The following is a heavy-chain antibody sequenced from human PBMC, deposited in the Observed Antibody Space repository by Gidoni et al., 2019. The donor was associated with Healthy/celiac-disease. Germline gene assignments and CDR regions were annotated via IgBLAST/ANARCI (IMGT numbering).Heavy chain of an antibody. CDR3: ARVGRKYYGSGSYFDY. CDR1: GYTFPSYY. Sequence: QVQLVQSGAAVKKPGASVKVSCKASGYTFPSYYMHWVRQAPGQGLEWMGIINPSGGSTSYAQKFQGRVTMTRDKSTSTVYMGLSSLRAEDTAVYYCARVGRKYYGSGSYFDYWGQGTLVTVSS. V-gene: IGHV1-46*01. CDR2: INPSGGST. J-gene: IGHJ4*02. D-gene: IGHD3-10*01.